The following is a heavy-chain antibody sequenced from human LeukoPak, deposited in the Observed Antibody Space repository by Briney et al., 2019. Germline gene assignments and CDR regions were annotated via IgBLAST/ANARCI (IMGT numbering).Heavy chain of an antibody. CDR2: IASDGNNR. D-gene: IGHD2-2*01. J-gene: IGHJ4*02. V-gene: IGHV3-74*01. CDR1: GFTFSSYW. CDR3: ARVYCSSTSCSDY. Sequence: GGSLRLSCAASGFTFSSYWMNWVRQVPGKGLVWVSRIASDGNNRDYADSVKGRFTISRDNAKNTLYLQMNSLRVEDTAVYYCARVYCSSTSCSDYWGQGTLVTVSS.